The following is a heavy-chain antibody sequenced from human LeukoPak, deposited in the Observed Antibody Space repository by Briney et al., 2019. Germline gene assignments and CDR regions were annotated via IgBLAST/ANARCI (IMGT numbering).Heavy chain of an antibody. CDR1: GFTFSSYS. CDR2: ISSSSSYI. Sequence: GGSLRLSCAASGFTFSSYSMNWVRQAPGKGLEWVSSISSSSSYIYYADSVKGRFTISRDNAKNSLYLQMNSLRAEDTAVYYCARESVDTAMVTVFDYWGRGTLVTVSS. D-gene: IGHD5-18*01. CDR3: ARESVDTAMVTVFDY. V-gene: IGHV3-21*01. J-gene: IGHJ4*02.